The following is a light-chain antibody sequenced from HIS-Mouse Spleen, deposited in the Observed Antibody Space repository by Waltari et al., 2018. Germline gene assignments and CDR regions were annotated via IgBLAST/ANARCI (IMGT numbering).Light chain of an antibody. CDR2: RNN. V-gene: IGLV1-47*01. CDR1: SSNIGSNY. J-gene: IGLJ3*02. CDR3: AAWDDSLSGWV. Sequence: QSVLTQPPSSSGTPGQRVTISCSGRSSNIGSNYVYVYQQLQGTPPKLLIYRNNKRPSGVPDRFSGSKSGTSASLAISGLRSEDEADYYCAAWDDSLSGWVFGGGTKLTVL.